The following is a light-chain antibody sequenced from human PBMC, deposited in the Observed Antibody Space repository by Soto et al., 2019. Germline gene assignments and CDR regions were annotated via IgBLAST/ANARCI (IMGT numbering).Light chain of an antibody. V-gene: IGKV3-15*01. CDR3: HHYGTSPPT. Sequence: EIVMTQSPATLSVSPGEGATLSCRASQSVSNNLAWYQQKPGQAPRLLIYGASTRATDMPGGFSGSGSGTDFTLTISRLEPEDFAVFYCHHYGTSPPTFGQGTKVDIK. CDR1: QSVSNN. CDR2: GAS. J-gene: IGKJ1*01.